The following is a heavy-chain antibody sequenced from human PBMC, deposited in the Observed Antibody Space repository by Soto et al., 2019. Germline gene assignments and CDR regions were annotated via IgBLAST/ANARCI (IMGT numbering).Heavy chain of an antibody. J-gene: IGHJ4*02. CDR1: GGSISSYY. Sequence: QVQLQESGPELVKPSETLFLTCTVSGGSISSYYWCWVRQPPGKGLEWLGYIYYSGSTNYNTSLKSRVTIYVDTSKKQFSLELSSVTAADTAEYDCAGGGVGATPDYFDFWGQGTLVTVSS. CDR2: IYYSGST. CDR3: AGGGVGATPDYFDF. V-gene: IGHV4-59*01. D-gene: IGHD1-26*01.